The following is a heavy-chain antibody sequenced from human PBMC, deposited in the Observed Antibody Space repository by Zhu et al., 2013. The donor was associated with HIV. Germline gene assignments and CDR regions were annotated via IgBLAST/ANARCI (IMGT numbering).Heavy chain of an antibody. V-gene: IGHV1-69*01. D-gene: IGHD1-26*01. J-gene: IGHJ6*02. CDR3: ARALVFVVGSGSYYSAGTQQFSGYYYYGMDV. CDR1: GGTFSSYA. CDR2: IIPIFGTA. Sequence: QVQLVQSGAEVKKPGSSVKVSCKASGGTFSSYAISWVRQAPGQGLEWMGGIIPIFGTANYAQKFQGRVTITADESTSTAYMELSSLRSEDTAVYYCARALVFVVGSGSYYSAGTQQFSGYYYYGMDVWGQGP.